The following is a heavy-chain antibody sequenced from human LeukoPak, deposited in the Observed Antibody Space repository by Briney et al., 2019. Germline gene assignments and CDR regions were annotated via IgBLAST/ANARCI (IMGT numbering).Heavy chain of an antibody. Sequence: GGSLRLSCAASGFTVSSNYMSWVRQAPGKGLEWVSVIYSGGNTYYADSVKGRFTISRDNSKNTLYLQMYSLRAEDTAVYYCARGLSVAARFDYWGQGTLVTVSS. D-gene: IGHD2-15*01. J-gene: IGHJ4*02. CDR1: GFTVSSNY. V-gene: IGHV3-66*01. CDR3: ARGLSVAARFDY. CDR2: IYSGGNT.